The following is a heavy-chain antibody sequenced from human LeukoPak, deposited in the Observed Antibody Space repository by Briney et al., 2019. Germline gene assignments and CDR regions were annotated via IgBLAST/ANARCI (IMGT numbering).Heavy chain of an antibody. V-gene: IGHV3-64D*06. J-gene: IGHJ3*02. Sequence: PGGSLRLSCSASGFTFSSYAMHWVRQAPGKGLEYVSAISSNGGSTYYADSVKGRFTISRDNSKNTLYLQMSSLRAEDTAVYYCVKDASVPSCPDAFDIWGQGTMVTVSS. CDR2: ISSNGGST. CDR3: VKDASVPSCPDAFDI. CDR1: GFTFSSYA.